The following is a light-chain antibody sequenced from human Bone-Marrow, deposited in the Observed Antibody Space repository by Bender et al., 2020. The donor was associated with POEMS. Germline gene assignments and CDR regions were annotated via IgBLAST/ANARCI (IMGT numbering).Light chain of an antibody. J-gene: IGLJ1*01. V-gene: IGLV3-21*03. CDR1: NIGSKS. Sequence: SYVLTQPPSVSVAPGKTARISCGGKNIGSKSVHWYHHRPGQAPVLVVYDDSDRPSGIPERFSGSNSGDTATLTISGVEAGDEADYYCQVWDSSTDHYVFGSGTQVTVL. CDR2: DDS. CDR3: QVWDSSTDHYV.